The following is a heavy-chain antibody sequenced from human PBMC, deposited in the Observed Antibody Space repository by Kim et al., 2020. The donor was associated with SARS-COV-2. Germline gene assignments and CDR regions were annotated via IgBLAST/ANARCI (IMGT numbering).Heavy chain of an antibody. CDR1: GYTFTSYG. V-gene: IGHV1-18*04. Sequence: ASVKVSCKASGYTFTSYGISWVRQAPGQGLEWMGWISAYNGNTNYAQKLQGRVTMTTDTSTSTAYMELRSLRSDDTAVYYCARGCSSTSCYPGEEYFDYWGQGTLVTVSS. D-gene: IGHD2-2*01. CDR2: ISAYNGNT. CDR3: ARGCSSTSCYPGEEYFDY. J-gene: IGHJ4*02.